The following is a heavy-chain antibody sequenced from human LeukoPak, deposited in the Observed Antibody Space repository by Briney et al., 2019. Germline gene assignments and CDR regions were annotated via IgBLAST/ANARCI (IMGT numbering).Heavy chain of an antibody. CDR2: ISSSSSYI. V-gene: IGHV3-21*01. CDR1: GFTFSSYS. D-gene: IGHD6-6*01. J-gene: IGHJ4*02. CDR3: ARMLFTLGELVPFDY. Sequence: GGSLRLSCAASGFTFSSYSMNWVRQAPGKGLEWVSSISSSSSYIYYADSVKGRFTISRDNAKNSLYLQMNSLRAEDTAVYYCARMLFTLGELVPFDYWGQGTLVTVSS.